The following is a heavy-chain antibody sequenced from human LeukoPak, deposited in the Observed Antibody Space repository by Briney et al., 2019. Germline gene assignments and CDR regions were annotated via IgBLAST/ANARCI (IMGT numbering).Heavy chain of an antibody. D-gene: IGHD5-18*01. CDR1: GGSISSYY. V-gene: IGHV4-59*06. Sequence: PSETLSLTCTVSGGSISSYYWSWIRQPPGKGLEWIGYIYYSGSTYYNPSLKSRVTISVDTSKNQFSLKLSSVTAADTAVYYCARFGRGYSYGSAYTPFDYWGQGTLVTVSS. CDR2: IYYSGST. J-gene: IGHJ4*02. CDR3: ARFGRGYSYGSAYTPFDY.